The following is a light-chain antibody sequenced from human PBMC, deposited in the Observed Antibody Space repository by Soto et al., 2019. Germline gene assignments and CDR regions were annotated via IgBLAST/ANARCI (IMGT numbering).Light chain of an antibody. CDR1: QSVSGR. CDR3: QQYETFSGT. J-gene: IGKJ1*01. V-gene: IGKV1-5*01. CDR2: DAS. Sequence: DMKMTQSPSTLSASVGATVTVTCIASQSVSGRLAWYHQKPGEAPKLLIYDASALPRGVPSRFSGSGSGTKFTLTIASLQPEDFATYYCQQYETFSGTFGPGTKVDIK.